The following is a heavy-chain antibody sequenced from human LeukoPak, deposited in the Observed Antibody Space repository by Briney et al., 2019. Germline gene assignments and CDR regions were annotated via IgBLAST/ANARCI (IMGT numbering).Heavy chain of an antibody. CDR1: GYTFTGYY. Sequence: ASVKVSCKASGYTFTGYYMHWVRQAPGQGLEWMGWIYPKTGGTSYAQKFQGRVTMTRDTSISTAYMELIGLRSDDTAVYYCAGPWDQVGFDPWGQGTLVSVSS. CDR3: AGPWDQVGFDP. V-gene: IGHV1-2*02. CDR2: IYPKTGGT. J-gene: IGHJ5*02. D-gene: IGHD1-26*01.